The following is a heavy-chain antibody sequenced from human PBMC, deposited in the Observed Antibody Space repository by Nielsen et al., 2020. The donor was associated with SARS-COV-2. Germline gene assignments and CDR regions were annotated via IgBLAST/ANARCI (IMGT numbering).Heavy chain of an antibody. Sequence: GGSLRLSCAASGFTFSSYAMHWVRQAPGKGLEWVAVISYDGSNKYYADSVKGRFTISRDNSKNTLYLQMNSLRSDDTAVYYCASGEWELLSGNYFDYWGQGTLVTVSS. CDR2: ISYDGSNK. CDR1: GFTFSSYA. J-gene: IGHJ4*02. CDR3: ASGEWELLSGNYFDY. D-gene: IGHD1-26*01. V-gene: IGHV3-30-3*01.